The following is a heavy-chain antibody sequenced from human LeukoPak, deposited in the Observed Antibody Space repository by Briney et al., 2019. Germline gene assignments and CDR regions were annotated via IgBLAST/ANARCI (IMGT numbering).Heavy chain of an antibody. CDR3: ARTYSSSWYYFDY. D-gene: IGHD6-13*01. J-gene: IGHJ4*02. CDR1: GGSISSYY. CDR2: IYYSGST. V-gene: IGHV4-59*01. Sequence: SETLSLTCTVSGGSISSYYWSWIRQPPGKGLEWIGYIYYSGSTNYNPSLKSRVTISVDTSKNQFSLKLSSVTAADTAVYYCARTYSSSWYYFDYWGQGTLVTVSS.